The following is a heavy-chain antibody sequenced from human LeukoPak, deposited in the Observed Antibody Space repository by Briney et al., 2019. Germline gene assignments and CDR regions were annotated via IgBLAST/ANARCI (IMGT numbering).Heavy chain of an antibody. D-gene: IGHD3-22*01. V-gene: IGHV3-33*01. CDR2: IWYDGSNK. Sequence: GGSLRLSCAASGFTFSSYGMHWVRQAPGKALEWVAVIWYDGSNKYYADSVKGRFTISRDNSKNTLYLQMNSLRAEDTAVYYCARPNDSSGYYYVYWGQGTLVTVSS. J-gene: IGHJ4*02. CDR1: GFTFSSYG. CDR3: ARPNDSSGYYYVY.